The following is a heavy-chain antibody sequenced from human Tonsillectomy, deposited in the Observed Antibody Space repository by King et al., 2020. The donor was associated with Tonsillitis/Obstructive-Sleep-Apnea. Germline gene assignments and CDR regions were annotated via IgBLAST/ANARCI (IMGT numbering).Heavy chain of an antibody. J-gene: IGHJ4*02. CDR1: GGSISSNNYF. V-gene: IGHV4-39*01. Sequence: LQLQESGPGLVKPSETLSLTCTVSGGSISSNNYFWGWIRQPPGKGLEWIGSIYYSGSTYYNPSLKSRVTISVDTSKNQFSLKRTSVTAADTAVYYCAEGSVIFYFDYWGQGTLVTVSS. CDR2: IYYSGST. CDR3: AEGSVIFYFDY.